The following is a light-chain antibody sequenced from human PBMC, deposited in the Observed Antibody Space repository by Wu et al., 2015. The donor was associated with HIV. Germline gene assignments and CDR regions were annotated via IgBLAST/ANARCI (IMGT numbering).Light chain of an antibody. V-gene: IGKV3-20*01. CDR2: GVS. J-gene: IGKJ2*01. Sequence: EIVLTQSPGTLSLSPGERATLSCRASQSVSSTYLAWYQQKLGQAPRLFIYGVSSRATGIPDRFSGSGSGTDFTLTISRLEPEDFAVYYCQQYGSSPYTFGLGDQAGDRT. CDR3: QQYGSSPYT. CDR1: QSVSSTY.